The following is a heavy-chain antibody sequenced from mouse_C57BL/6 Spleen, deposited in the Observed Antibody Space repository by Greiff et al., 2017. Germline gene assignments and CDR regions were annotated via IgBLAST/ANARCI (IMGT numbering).Heavy chain of an antibody. Sequence: EVMLVESGGGLVKPGGSLKLSCAASGFTFSDYGMHWVRQAPEKGLEWVAYISSGSSTIYYADTVKGRFTISRDNAKNTLFLQMTSLRSEDTAVYYCARDGYYGAMDYWGQGTSVTVSS. CDR2: ISSGSSTI. V-gene: IGHV5-17*01. D-gene: IGHD2-3*01. CDR3: ARDGYYGAMDY. CDR1: GFTFSDYG. J-gene: IGHJ4*01.